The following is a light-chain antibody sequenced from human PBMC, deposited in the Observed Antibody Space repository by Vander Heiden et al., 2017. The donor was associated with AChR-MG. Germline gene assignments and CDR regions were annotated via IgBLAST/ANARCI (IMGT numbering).Light chain of an antibody. V-gene: IGLV7-43*01. CDR2: STS. CDR1: TGPVTSGYY. CDR3: LLYYGGAQV. Sequence: QTVVTQEPSLPVSPVGTVTPTCPSSTGPVTSGYYPNWFQQKPGQAPRALIDSTSNKDPGTPARFSGYRLGGKAALTLAGVQPEDEDEYYCLLYYGGAQVFGGGTKLTVL. J-gene: IGLJ2*01.